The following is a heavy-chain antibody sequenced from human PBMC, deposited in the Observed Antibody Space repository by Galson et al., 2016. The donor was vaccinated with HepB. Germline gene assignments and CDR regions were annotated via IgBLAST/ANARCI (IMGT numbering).Heavy chain of an antibody. CDR1: GFPFSHYG. D-gene: IGHD6-19*01. CDR2: TWYDGVNK. J-gene: IGHJ3*02. CDR3: ARSSLQWLNTFDI. V-gene: IGHV3-33*01. Sequence: SLRLSCAASGFPFSHYGMHWVRQAPGKGLEWVAVTWYDGVNKDYADSVKGRFTISRDNSKNTLYLQVNSLRAEDTAVYYCARSSLQWLNTFDIWGQGTMVTVSS.